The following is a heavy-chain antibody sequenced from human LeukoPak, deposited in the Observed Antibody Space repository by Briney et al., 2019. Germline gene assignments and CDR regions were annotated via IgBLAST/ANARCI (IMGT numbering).Heavy chain of an antibody. J-gene: IGHJ4*02. Sequence: GGSLTLSCAASGFPFGDYAMHWVRHAPGKGLEWVSLISGDCGSTYYADSVKGRFSSSRDNSKNSLYLQMNSLRIEDTDLYVCAKGRPTISDPGVLDYWGQGTLVTVSS. CDR3: AKGRPTISDPGVLDY. CDR2: ISGDCGST. D-gene: IGHD4/OR15-4a*01. CDR1: GFPFGDYA. V-gene: IGHV3-43*02.